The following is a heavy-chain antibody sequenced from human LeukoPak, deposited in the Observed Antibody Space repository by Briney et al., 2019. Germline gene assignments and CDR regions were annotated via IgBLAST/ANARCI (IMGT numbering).Heavy chain of an antibody. D-gene: IGHD2-21*01. CDR1: GGSISSSSYY. Sequence: KPSETLSLTCTVSGGSISSSSYYWSWIRQPPGKGLEWIGEINHSGSTDYNPSLKSRVTISVDTSKNQFSLKLSSVTAADTAVYYCAREHRSGGDCYYYWGQGTLVTVSS. CDR3: AREHRSGGDCYYY. V-gene: IGHV4-39*07. CDR2: INHSGST. J-gene: IGHJ4*02.